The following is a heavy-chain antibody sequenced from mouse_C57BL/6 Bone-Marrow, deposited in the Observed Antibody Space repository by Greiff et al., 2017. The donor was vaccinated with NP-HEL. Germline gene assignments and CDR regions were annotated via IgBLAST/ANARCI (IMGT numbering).Heavy chain of an antibody. Sequence: VQGVESGPGLVAPSQSLSITCTVSGFSLTSYGVDWVRQSPGKGLEWLGVIWGVGSTNYNSALKSRLSISKDNSKSQVFLKMNRLQTDDTAMYYCARNWEDAMDYWGQGTSVTVSS. CDR2: IWGVGST. J-gene: IGHJ4*01. CDR1: GFSLTSYG. V-gene: IGHV2-6*01. D-gene: IGHD4-1*01. CDR3: ARNWEDAMDY.